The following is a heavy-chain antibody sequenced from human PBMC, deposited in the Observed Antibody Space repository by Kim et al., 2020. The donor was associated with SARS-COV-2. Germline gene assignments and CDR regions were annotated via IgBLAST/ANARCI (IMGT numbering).Heavy chain of an antibody. CDR1: GGSISSGDSY. D-gene: IGHD2-15*01. CDR2: IYNSGTT. J-gene: IGHJ6*02. CDR3: ARDMTVEVAGHFYFYGLVV. V-gene: IGHV4-30-4*01. Sequence: SETLSLTCTVSGGSISSGDSYWTWLRQPPGKGLEWIGYIYNSGTTYYNPSLQSRVTISVDTSKNHFSLKLTSVTAADTAVYFCARDMTVEVAGHFYFYGLVVWGQGTMVTV.